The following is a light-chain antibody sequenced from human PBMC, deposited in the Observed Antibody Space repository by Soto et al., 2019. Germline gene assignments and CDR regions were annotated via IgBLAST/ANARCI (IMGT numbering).Light chain of an antibody. V-gene: IGKV1-33*01. CDR3: QQYEDLPLT. CDR2: DAS. Sequence: DIQMTQSPSSLSASVGDRVTITCQASQDISNYLNWYQQKPGKVPKLLIFDASNVETGVPSRFSGSGSGTDFTFTISSLQPEDIGTYYCQQYEDLPLTFGEGTRVEIK. J-gene: IGKJ4*01. CDR1: QDISNY.